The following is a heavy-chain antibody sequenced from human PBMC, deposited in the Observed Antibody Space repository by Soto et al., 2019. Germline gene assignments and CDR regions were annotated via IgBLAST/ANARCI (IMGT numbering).Heavy chain of an antibody. Sequence: GASVKVSCKASGYTSTSYAMHWVRQAPGQRLEWMGWINAGNGNTKYSQKFQGRVTITRDTSASTAYMELSSLRSEDTAVYYCARGLHPSSYYDVYPWGQGTLVTVS. CDR1: GYTSTSYA. CDR3: ARGLHPSSYYDVYP. J-gene: IGHJ5*02. V-gene: IGHV1-3*01. CDR2: INAGNGNT. D-gene: IGHD1-26*01.